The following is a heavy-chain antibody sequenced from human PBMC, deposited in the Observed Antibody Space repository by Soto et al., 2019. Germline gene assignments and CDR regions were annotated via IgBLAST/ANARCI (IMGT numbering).Heavy chain of an antibody. V-gene: IGHV4-30-4*01. CDR2: ICYSGST. D-gene: IGHD2-21*02. CDR3: ASANCGGDCSYRHARDYFES. Sequence: QVQVQESGPGLVKHSQSLSLTCTVSGGSITSDDYYWSWIRQRLGRVLEWVGYICYSGSTHYNPSLKRRFIISMDTSKNQVSLKLSSVTAADTAVYYCASANCGGDCSYRHARDYFESWGQGTLVTVSS. J-gene: IGHJ4*02. CDR1: GGSITSDDYY.